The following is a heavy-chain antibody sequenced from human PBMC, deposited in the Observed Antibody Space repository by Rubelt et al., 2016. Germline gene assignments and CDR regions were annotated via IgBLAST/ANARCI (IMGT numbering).Heavy chain of an antibody. CDR2: IYHSGMN. CDR1: NGSIRNSGW. V-gene: IGHV4-4*02. J-gene: IGHJ4*02. D-gene: IGHD6-19*01. Sequence: QVHLQESGPGLVKPSGTFSLTCAVSNGSIRNSGWWSWVRQPPGKGLEWIWEIYHSGMNNYNASLEYRVIMSIDKSKNQLYRKCNAVTAADTAGYYCGHEQTDGGCDSWGQGTLVTGSS. CDR3: GHEQTDGGCDS.